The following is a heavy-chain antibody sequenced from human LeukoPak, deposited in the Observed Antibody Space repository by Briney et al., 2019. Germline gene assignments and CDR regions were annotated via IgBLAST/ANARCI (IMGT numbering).Heavy chain of an antibody. Sequence: GSSVKVSCKASGGTFTNYAINWVRQAPGQGLEWMGRIIPILDVTNYAQKFQGRVTITADQSTSTAYMELSSLRSEDTAVYYCARSADNYYYDSSGYYSLDYWGQGTLVTVSS. CDR2: IIPILDVT. J-gene: IGHJ4*02. D-gene: IGHD3-22*01. V-gene: IGHV1-69*04. CDR1: GGTFTNYA. CDR3: ARSADNYYYDSSGYYSLDY.